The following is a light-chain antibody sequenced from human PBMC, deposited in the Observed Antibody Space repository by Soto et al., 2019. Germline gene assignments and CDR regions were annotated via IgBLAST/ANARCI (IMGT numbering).Light chain of an antibody. V-gene: IGLV2-14*01. CDR2: DVS. J-gene: IGLJ1*01. CDR1: SSDVGGYNY. CDR3: SSYRSSSTVYV. Sequence: QSALTQPASVSGSPGQSITISCTGTSSDVGGYNYVSWYQQHPGEAPKLLIYDVSNRPSGVSNRFSGSKSGNTASLTISGLQAEDEADYYCSSYRSSSTVYVFGTETKLTVL.